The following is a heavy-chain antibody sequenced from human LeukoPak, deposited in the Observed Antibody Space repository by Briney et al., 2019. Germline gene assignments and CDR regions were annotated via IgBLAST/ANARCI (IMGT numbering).Heavy chain of an antibody. D-gene: IGHD1-14*01. Sequence: SETLSLTCTVSGGSISSSNYYWGWIRQPPGKGLEWIGSIYYSGNTYYNPSLKSRVTISVDASKNRFSLKLSSVTAADTAVYYCARQGTRLAYFDYWGQGTLVTVSS. J-gene: IGHJ4*02. V-gene: IGHV4-39*01. CDR1: GGSISSSNYY. CDR3: ARQGTRLAYFDY. CDR2: IYYSGNT.